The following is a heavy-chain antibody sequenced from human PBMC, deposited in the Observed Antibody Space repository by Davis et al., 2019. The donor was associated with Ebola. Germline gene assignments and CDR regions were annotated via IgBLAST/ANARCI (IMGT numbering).Heavy chain of an antibody. CDR2: IWYDGSNK. D-gene: IGHD6-19*01. J-gene: IGHJ4*02. CDR3: AKDQWGSGWYSPTDY. Sequence: GESLKISCAASGFTFSSYGMHWVRQAPGKGLEWVAVIWYDGSNKYYADSVKGRFTISRDNSKNTLYLQMNSLRAEDTAVYYCAKDQWGSGWYSPTDYWGQGTLVTVSS. V-gene: IGHV3-33*06. CDR1: GFTFSSYG.